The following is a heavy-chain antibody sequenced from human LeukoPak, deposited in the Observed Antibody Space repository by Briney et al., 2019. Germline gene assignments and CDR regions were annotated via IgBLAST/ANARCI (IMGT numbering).Heavy chain of an antibody. V-gene: IGHV1-18*01. CDR3: ARAGIRESLGYCSSTSCRYFDY. J-gene: IGHJ4*02. D-gene: IGHD2-2*01. CDR1: GYTFTSYG. CDR2: ISAYNGNT. Sequence: ASVKVSCKASGYTFTSYGISWVRQAPGQGLEWMGWISAYNGNTNYAQKFQGRVTITADKSTSTAYMELSSLRSEDTAVYYCARAGIRESLGYCSSTSCRYFDYWGQGTLVTVSS.